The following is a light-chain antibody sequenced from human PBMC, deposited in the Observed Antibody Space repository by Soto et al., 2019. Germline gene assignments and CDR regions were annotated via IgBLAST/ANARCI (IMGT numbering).Light chain of an antibody. CDR1: QSVSSN. J-gene: IGKJ5*01. CDR3: QQRSNWPTT. CDR2: GAS. Sequence: EIVMTQSPGTLSLSPGERVTFSCMASQSVSSNLAWYQQKPGQTPRLLIYGASTRATGIPDRFSGSGSGTEFTLTISSLQSEDFAVYYCQQRSNWPTTFGQGTRLEIK. V-gene: IGKV3-15*01.